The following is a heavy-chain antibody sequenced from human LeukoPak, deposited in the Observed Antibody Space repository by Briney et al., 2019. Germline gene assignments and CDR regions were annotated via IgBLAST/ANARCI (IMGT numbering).Heavy chain of an antibody. J-gene: IGHJ4*02. CDR2: INHSGST. V-gene: IGHV4-39*07. D-gene: IGHD4-17*01. Sequence: SETLSLTCTVSGGSISSSSYYWSWIRQPPGKGLEWIGEINHSGSTNYNPSLKSRVTISVDTSKNQFSLKLSSVTAADTAVYYCARGRINFFRTVTTVYFDYWGQGTLVTVSS. CDR1: GGSISSSSYY. CDR3: ARGRINFFRTVTTVYFDY.